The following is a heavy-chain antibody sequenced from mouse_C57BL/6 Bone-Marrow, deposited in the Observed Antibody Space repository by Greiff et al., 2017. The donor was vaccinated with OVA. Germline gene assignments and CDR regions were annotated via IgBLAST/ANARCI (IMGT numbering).Heavy chain of an antibody. CDR3: ARDDYDSAY. Sequence: EVQLQESGPVLVKPGASVKMSCKASGYTFTDYYMNWVKQSHGKSLEWIGVINPYNGGTSYNQKFKGKATLTVDKSSSTAYMELNSLTSEDSAVYYCARDDYDSAYWGQGTLVTVSA. D-gene: IGHD2-4*01. CDR2: INPYNGGT. J-gene: IGHJ3*01. V-gene: IGHV1-19*01. CDR1: GYTFTDYY.